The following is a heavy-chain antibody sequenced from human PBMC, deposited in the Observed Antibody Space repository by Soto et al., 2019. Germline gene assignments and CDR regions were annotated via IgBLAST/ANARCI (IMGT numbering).Heavy chain of an antibody. CDR2: ISSTSSTI. CDR3: AREDGDYVRFVYNYFGMDV. J-gene: IGHJ6*02. CDR1: GFTLRIDR. V-gene: IGHV3-48*01. Sequence: PWWSLGLSCAASGFTLRIDRVNGVHHTPGKGLEWDSYISSTSSTISYADSVKGRFTISRDNSKNSLFLKMNSLRAEDTVVYYCAREDGDYVRFVYNYFGMDVWGQGTTVTVS. D-gene: IGHD4-17*01.